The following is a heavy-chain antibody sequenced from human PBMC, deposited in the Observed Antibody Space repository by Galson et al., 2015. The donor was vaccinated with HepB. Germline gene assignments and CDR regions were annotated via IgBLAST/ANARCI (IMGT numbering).Heavy chain of an antibody. J-gene: IGHJ6*02. V-gene: IGHV3-74*01. CDR2: INSDGSST. Sequence: SLRLSCAASGFTFSSYWMRWVRQAPGKGLVWVSRINSDGSSTSYADSVKGRFTISRDNAKNTLYLQMNSLRAEDTAVYYCARDRAIYSSGCCYGMGVWGQGTTVTVSS. CDR3: ARDRAIYSSGCCYGMGV. D-gene: IGHD6-19*01. CDR1: GFTFSSYW.